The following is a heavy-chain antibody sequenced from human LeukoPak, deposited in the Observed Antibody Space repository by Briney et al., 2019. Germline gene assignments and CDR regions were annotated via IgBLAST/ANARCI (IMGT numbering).Heavy chain of an antibody. J-gene: IGHJ4*02. CDR3: ARARKYVNYYDSSGYYYYFDY. CDR1: GYTFTSYG. CDR2: ISAYSGNT. D-gene: IGHD3-22*01. V-gene: IGHV1-18*01. Sequence: ASVKVSCKASGYTFTSYGISWVRQAPGQGLEWMGWISAYSGNTNYAQKPQGRVTMTTDTSTSTAYMELRSLRSDDTAVYYCARARKYVNYYDSSGYYYYFDYWGQGTLVTVSS.